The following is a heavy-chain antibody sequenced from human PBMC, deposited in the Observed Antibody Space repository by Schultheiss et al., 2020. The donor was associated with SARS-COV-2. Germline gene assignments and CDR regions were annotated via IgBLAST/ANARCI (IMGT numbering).Heavy chain of an antibody. J-gene: IGHJ4*02. CDR1: GFTFSSYA. CDR2: ISGGGGST. V-gene: IGHV3-23*01. CDR3: AKERGGGGRGPFDS. Sequence: GGSLRLSCAASGFTFSSYAMSWVRQAPGKGLEWVSAISGGGGSTYYADSVKGRFTISRDTSKNTLDLQMTSLRAEDTAMYYCAKERGGGGRGPFDSWGQGALVTVSS. D-gene: IGHD3-16*01.